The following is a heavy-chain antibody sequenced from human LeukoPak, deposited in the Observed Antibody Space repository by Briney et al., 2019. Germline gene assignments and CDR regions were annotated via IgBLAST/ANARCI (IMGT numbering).Heavy chain of an antibody. V-gene: IGHV4-30-4*01. CDR1: LGSLSSADHY. CDR3: ARYGSGAYALDV. Sequence: PPQTPSLSPTLSLGSLSSADHYWSSTRQHPRNGLEWVAHIHYGGAIKYNPSLKSRVSMSVDTSKNQFSLRLSSVTAADTAVHYCARYGSGAYALDVWGQGTMVTVSS. D-gene: IGHD3-10*01. CDR2: IHYGGAI. J-gene: IGHJ3*01.